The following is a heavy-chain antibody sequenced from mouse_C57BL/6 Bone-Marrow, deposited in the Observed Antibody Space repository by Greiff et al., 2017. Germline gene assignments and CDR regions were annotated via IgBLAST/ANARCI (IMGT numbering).Heavy chain of an antibody. D-gene: IGHD4-1*01. CDR3: ARQLGFAY. CDR1: GFTFSSYG. J-gene: IGHJ3*01. Sequence: DVKLVESGGDLVKPGGSLKLSCAASGFTFSSYGMSWVRQTPDKRLEWVATISSGGSYTYSPDSVKGRFTISRDNAKNTLYLQMSSLKSEDTAMYYCARQLGFAYWGQGTLVTVSA. V-gene: IGHV5-6*02. CDR2: ISSGGSYT.